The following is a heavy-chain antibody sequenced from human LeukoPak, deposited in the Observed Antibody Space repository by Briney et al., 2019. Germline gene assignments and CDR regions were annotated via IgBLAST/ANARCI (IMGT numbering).Heavy chain of an antibody. D-gene: IGHD1-26*01. CDR3: ARTIRARPNNGRFSYYFDY. CDR1: GFTFSSYE. J-gene: IGHJ4*02. V-gene: IGHV3-21*04. CDR2: ISGNSTNT. Sequence: GGSLRLSCAASGFTFSSYEMNWVRQAPGKGLEWVSSISGNSTNTYYADSVKGRFAISRDNAKNSLYIQMSGLTAEDTAVYYCARTIRARPNNGRFSYYFDYWGQGILVIVSS.